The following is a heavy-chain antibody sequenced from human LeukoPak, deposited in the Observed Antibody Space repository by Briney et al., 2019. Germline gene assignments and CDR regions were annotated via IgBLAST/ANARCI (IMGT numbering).Heavy chain of an antibody. CDR2: IRYDGSKK. Sequence: PGESLRLSCAASGFTFSDYGIHWVRQAPGKGLEWVAFIRYDGSKKYYADSVKGRFTISRDNSKNTLYLQMNSLRAEDTALYFCAQWSRYFDYWGQGTLVTVSS. J-gene: IGHJ4*02. D-gene: IGHD1-26*01. CDR3: AQWSRYFDY. CDR1: GFTFSDYG. V-gene: IGHV3-30*02.